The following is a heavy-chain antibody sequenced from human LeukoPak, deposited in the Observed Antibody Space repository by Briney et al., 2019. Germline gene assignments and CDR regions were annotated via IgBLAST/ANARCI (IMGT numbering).Heavy chain of an antibody. D-gene: IGHD3-22*01. CDR1: GYTFTGYY. V-gene: IGHV1-2*02. CDR2: INPNSGGT. CDR3: ARVPNCYDSSGYYLMFDY. J-gene: IGHJ4*02. Sequence: ASVKVSCKASGYTFTGYYMHWVRQAPGQGLEWMGWINPNSGGTNYAQKFQGRVTMTRDTSTSTAYMELSRLRSEDTAVYYCARVPNCYDSSGYYLMFDYWGQGTLVTVSS.